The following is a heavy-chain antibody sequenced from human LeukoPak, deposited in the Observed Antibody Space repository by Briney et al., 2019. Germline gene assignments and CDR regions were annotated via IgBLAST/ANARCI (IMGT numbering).Heavy chain of an antibody. CDR1: GYTFTSYY. CDR3: ARGTTMLAAEY. CDR2: INPGSGAT. Sequence: ASVTVSCKASGYTFTSYYIHWVRQAPGQGLEWMGIINPGSGATNYAQKFQGRVTMTRDTSTSTVYVELSSLRAEDTAVYYCARGTTMLAAEYWGQGTLVTVSS. V-gene: IGHV1-46*01. D-gene: IGHD3-10*01. J-gene: IGHJ4*02.